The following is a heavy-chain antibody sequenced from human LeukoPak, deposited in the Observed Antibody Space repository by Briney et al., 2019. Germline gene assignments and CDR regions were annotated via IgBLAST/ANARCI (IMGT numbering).Heavy chain of an antibody. CDR2: INPNSGGT. Sequence: ASVKVSCKASGYTFTGYYMHWVRQAPGQGLEWMGWINPNSGGTNYAQKFQGRVTMTRDTSISTAYMELSRLRSDDTAVYYCARDRDTMVRDVDYWGQGTLVTVSS. CDR3: ARDRDTMVRDVDY. V-gene: IGHV1-2*02. D-gene: IGHD3-10*01. J-gene: IGHJ4*02. CDR1: GYTFTGYY.